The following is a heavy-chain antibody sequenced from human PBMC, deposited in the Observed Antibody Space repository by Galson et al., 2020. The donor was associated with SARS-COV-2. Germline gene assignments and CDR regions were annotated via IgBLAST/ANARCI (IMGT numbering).Heavy chain of an antibody. CDR3: AKDQGGYGYNGVLVY. V-gene: IGHV3-30*18. J-gene: IGHJ4*02. CDR2: ISYDGSYQ. Sequence: GESLKISCAASGYAFSSHGMHWVRQAPGKGLEWLAVISYDGSYQYYADSVEGRFTISRDNSKNTPSLHMNSLRPEDTSVYFCAKDQGGYGYNGVLVYLGQGTLVTVSS. D-gene: IGHD5-18*01. CDR1: GYAFSSHG.